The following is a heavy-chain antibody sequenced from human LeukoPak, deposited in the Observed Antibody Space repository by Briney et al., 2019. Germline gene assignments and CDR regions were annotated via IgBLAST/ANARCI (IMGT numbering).Heavy chain of an antibody. J-gene: IGHJ4*02. CDR1: GFTLSNYA. V-gene: IGHV3-30-3*01. CDR3: ARDGDCSGGSCYQLGDY. D-gene: IGHD2-15*01. CDR2: ISYDGSNK. Sequence: HPGGSLRLSYAASGFTLSNYAMHWVRQAPGKGLEWVAVISYDGSNKYYTDSVKGRFTISRDNSKNTLYLQMNSLRAEDTAVYYCARDGDCSGGSCYQLGDYWGQGTLATVSS.